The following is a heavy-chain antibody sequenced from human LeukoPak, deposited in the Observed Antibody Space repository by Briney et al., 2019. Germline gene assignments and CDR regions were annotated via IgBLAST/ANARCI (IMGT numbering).Heavy chain of an antibody. V-gene: IGHV3-23*01. CDR3: AKDRSCTNDICHGDFDY. CDR1: GYTFSSYA. Sequence: GGSLRLSCAASGYTFSSYAVSWVRQAPGKGLEWDSSISGSGGSTYSADSVKGRFTISRDNSKNTLYLQMNSLRAEDTALYYCAKDRSCTNDICHGDFDYWGQGTLVTVSS. CDR2: ISGSGGST. J-gene: IGHJ4*02. D-gene: IGHD2-8*01.